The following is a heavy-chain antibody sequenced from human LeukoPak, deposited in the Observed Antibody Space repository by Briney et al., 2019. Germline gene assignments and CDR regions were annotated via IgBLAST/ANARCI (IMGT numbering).Heavy chain of an antibody. CDR3: ATLRGASTAVFDS. CDR1: GGSISYDY. Sequence: SETLSLTCTVSGGSISYDYWTWIRHSPGKRLEWIGYIHYSGATNYSPSLKSRVTISVDTSKNQFSLKLSSVTATDTALYYCATLRGASTAVFDSWGQGTLVTVSS. V-gene: IGHV4-59*08. CDR2: IHYSGAT. J-gene: IGHJ4*02. D-gene: IGHD2-21*02.